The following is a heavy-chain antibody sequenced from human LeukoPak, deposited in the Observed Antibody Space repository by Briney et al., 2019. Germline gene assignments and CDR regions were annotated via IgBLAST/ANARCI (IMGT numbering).Heavy chain of an antibody. J-gene: IGHJ5*02. D-gene: IGHD3-10*01. V-gene: IGHV4-34*01. CDR1: GDSVTSYY. CDR3: ARHWVLKVRGVRGWFDP. Sequence: PSETLSLTCTVSGDSVTSYYWSWIRQPPGKGLEWIGEINHSGSTNYNPSLKSRVTISVDTSKNQFSLKLSSVTAADTAVYYCARHWVLKVRGVRGWFDPWGQGTLVTVSS. CDR2: INHSGST.